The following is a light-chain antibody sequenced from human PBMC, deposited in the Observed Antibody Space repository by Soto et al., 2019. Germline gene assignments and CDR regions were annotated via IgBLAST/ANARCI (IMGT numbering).Light chain of an antibody. V-gene: IGLV2-14*01. J-gene: IGLJ1*01. Sequence: QSVLTQPASVSGSPGQSITISCTGTSSDVCGYNYVSWYQQHPGKAPKLMIYDVSNRPSGVSNRFSGSKSGNTASLTISGLQAEDEADYYCSSYTSSSTPLYVFGPGTKVTVL. CDR2: DVS. CDR3: SSYTSSSTPLYV. CDR1: SSDVCGYNY.